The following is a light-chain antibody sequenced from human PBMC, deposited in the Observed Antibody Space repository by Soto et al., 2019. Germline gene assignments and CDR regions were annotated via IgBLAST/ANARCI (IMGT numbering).Light chain of an antibody. CDR1: SGDIRAIIA. V-gene: IGLV1-40*01. Sequence: QSVLTQPASVSGSPGQSVNISCTGSSGDIRAIIAVHWYQQLAGTAPKLILYGNSNQPSGVPDRFSGSKSGTTASLSITGLQAEDEADYYCQSYASSRNVRVFGGGTKLTVL. CDR3: QSYASSRNVRV. CDR2: GNS. J-gene: IGLJ3*02.